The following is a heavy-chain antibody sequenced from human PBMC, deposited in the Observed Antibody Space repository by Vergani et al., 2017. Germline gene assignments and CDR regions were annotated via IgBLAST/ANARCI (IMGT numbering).Heavy chain of an antibody. J-gene: IGHJ4*02. CDR1: GFTFSDYY. CDR3: ESEGVSCWYVYFDY. V-gene: IGHV3-11*01. D-gene: IGHD6-13*01. CDR2: ISSSGSTI. Sequence: VQLLESGGGLVKPGGSLRLSCAASGFTFSDYYMSWIGQVPGKGLEWVSYISSSGSTIYYADSVKGRFTISRDNAKNSLYMQMNSLRAEDTAVYYCESEGVSCWYVYFDYWSQGTLVTVSS.